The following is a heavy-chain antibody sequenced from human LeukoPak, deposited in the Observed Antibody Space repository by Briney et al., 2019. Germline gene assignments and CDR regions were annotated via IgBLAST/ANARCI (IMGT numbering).Heavy chain of an antibody. CDR2: INHSGST. Sequence: SETLSLTCAVYGGSFSGYYWSWIRQPPGKGLEWIGEINHSGSTNYNPSLKSRVTVSVDTSKNQSSLKLSSVTAADTAVYYCARGRGYSGYSDYWGQGTLVTVSS. D-gene: IGHD5-12*01. V-gene: IGHV4-34*01. J-gene: IGHJ4*02. CDR1: GGSFSGYY. CDR3: ARGRGYSGYSDY.